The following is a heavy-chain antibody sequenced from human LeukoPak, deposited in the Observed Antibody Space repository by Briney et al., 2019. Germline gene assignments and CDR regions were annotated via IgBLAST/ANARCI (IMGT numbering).Heavy chain of an antibody. CDR1: GFNFDDYA. Sequence: SLRLSCGVSGFNFDDYAMHWVRQAPGKGLEWVSGISWNSRSIGYADSVKGRFTISRDNAKNSLYLQMNSLRAEDTAVYYCAVLAATDSNDYWGQGTLVTVSS. J-gene: IGHJ4*02. CDR2: ISWNSRSI. V-gene: IGHV3-9*01. D-gene: IGHD6-13*01. CDR3: AVLAATDSNDY.